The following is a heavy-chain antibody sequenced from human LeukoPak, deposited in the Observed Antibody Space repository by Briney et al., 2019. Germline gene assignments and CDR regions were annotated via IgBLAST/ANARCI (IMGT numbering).Heavy chain of an antibody. V-gene: IGHV3-72*01. D-gene: IGHD3-22*01. CDR2: IRNKANSYTT. Sequence: GGSLRLSCAASGFTFSDHYMDWVRQAPGKGLECVGRIRNKANSYTTEYAASVKGRFTISRDDSKNSLYLHMNSLKTEDTAVYYCTRVTTYYYDSSGYPTCDYWGQGTLVTVSS. J-gene: IGHJ4*02. CDR3: TRVTTYYYDSSGYPTCDY. CDR1: GFTFSDHY.